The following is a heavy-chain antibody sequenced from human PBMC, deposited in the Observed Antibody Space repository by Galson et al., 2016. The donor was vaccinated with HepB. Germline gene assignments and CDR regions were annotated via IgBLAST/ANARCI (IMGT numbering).Heavy chain of an antibody. Sequence: SLRLSCAASGFTLDHYAMHWVRQAPGKGLEWVSGISWNSGSIGYADSVKGRFTISRDNAKNSLYLRMNSLRAGDTALYYCAKDSGAYYYDSSGYRRNAFDSWGQGTMVTVSS. J-gene: IGHJ3*02. CDR2: ISWNSGSI. CDR1: GFTLDHYA. D-gene: IGHD3-22*01. CDR3: AKDSGAYYYDSSGYRRNAFDS. V-gene: IGHV3-9*01.